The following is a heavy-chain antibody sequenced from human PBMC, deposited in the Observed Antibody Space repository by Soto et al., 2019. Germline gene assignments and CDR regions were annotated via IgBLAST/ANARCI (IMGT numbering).Heavy chain of an antibody. D-gene: IGHD1-26*01. J-gene: IGHJ5*02. Sequence: GGSLRLSCAASGFIFENFGMSWVRQAPGKGREWISSISGSCSKKYYADSVKGRLTISRDNSKSTVYLQLNNLSAEDTAVYHCAKNQGVELVPLATVDWFDPWGQGSVVTVSS. CDR1: GFIFENFG. V-gene: IGHV3-23*01. CDR2: ISGSCSKK. CDR3: AKNQGVELVPLATVDWFDP.